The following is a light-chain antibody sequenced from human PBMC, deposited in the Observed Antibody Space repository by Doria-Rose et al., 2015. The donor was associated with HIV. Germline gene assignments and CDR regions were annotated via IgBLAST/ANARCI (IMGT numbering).Light chain of an antibody. V-gene: IGKV1-39*01. CDR3: QQSYITPTWT. CDR1: QTISNY. CDR2: AAS. J-gene: IGKJ1*01. Sequence: DIQMIQSPSSLSASVGDRVTITCRASQTISNYLNWYQQKPGKAPKLLIYAASTLQSGVPFRFSGGGSGTNFTLSISSLQPDDFAIYYCQQSYITPTWTFGRGTKVEIK.